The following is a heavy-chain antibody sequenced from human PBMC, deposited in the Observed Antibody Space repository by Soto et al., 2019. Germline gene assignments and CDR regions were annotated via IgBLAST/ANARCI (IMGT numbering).Heavy chain of an antibody. V-gene: IGHV4-31*03. CDR2: IYYSGST. D-gene: IGHD3-22*01. J-gene: IGHJ6*02. Sequence: QVQLQESGPGLVKPSQTLSLTCTVSGGSISSGGYYWSWIRQHPGKGLEWIGYIYYSGSTYYNPSLKSRVNISVDTSKNQFSLKLSSVTAADTAVYYCATYYDSSGYYYRPRSYYYGMDVWGQGTTVTVSS. CDR3: ATYYDSSGYYYRPRSYYYGMDV. CDR1: GGSISSGGYY.